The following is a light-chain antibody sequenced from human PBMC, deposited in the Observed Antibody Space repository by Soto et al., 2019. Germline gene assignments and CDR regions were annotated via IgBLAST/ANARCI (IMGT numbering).Light chain of an antibody. V-gene: IGLV2-14*01. CDR3: SSYTSSSTLV. Sequence: QSVLYQPASVRGSPGNWITISCPGTSSVVVGNTYVSWYQQHPGKATKLLIYEVSNRPSGVPNRFSGSKSGNTASLTISGLQAEDEADYYCSSYTSSSTLVFGTGTRSPS. CDR1: SSVVVGNTY. CDR2: EVS. J-gene: IGLJ1*01.